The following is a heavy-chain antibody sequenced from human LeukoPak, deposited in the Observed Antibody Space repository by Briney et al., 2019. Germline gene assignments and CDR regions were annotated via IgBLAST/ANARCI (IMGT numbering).Heavy chain of an antibody. Sequence: ASVKVSCKASGYTFSSHYIHWVRQAPGQGLEWMGWINPNSGGTNYAQKFQGRVTMTRDTSISTAYMELSRLRSDDTAVYYCARGASMDYCSSTSCRKNWFDPWGQGTLVTVSS. CDR1: GYTFSSHY. CDR2: INPNSGGT. CDR3: ARGASMDYCSSTSCRKNWFDP. V-gene: IGHV1-2*02. J-gene: IGHJ5*02. D-gene: IGHD2-2*01.